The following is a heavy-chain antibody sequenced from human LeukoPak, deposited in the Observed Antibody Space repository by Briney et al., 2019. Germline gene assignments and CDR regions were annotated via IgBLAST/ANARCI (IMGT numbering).Heavy chain of an antibody. V-gene: IGHV1-18*01. CDR3: ARDRIFGVASDYYMDV. J-gene: IGHJ6*03. CDR2: ISPNNGDT. D-gene: IGHD3-3*02. CDR1: TYTFTYFG. Sequence: GASVKVSCKTSTYTFTYFGLSWVRQAPGQGLEWMGWISPNNGDTNYAQKFQGRVTLTTDTSTNTVYLELRSLRSDDTAVYFCARDRIFGVASDYYMDVWGKGTPVAVSS.